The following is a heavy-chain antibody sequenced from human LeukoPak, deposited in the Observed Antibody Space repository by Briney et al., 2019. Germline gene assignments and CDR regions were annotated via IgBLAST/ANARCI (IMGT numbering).Heavy chain of an antibody. CDR3: ARDTGSYSASS. CDR1: GYTLTSNN. CDR2: IYPSSGYT. D-gene: IGHD1-26*01. Sequence: GASVKVSCKASGYTLTSNNMHWVRQAPGQGLEWMGIIYPSSGYTRYAQKFQGRVTLTRDTSTSTVYMELSSLRSEDTAMYYCARDTGSYSASSWGQGTTVTVSS. J-gene: IGHJ6*02. V-gene: IGHV1-46*01.